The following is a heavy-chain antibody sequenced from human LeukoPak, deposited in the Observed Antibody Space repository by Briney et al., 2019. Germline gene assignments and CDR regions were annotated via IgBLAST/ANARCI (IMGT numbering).Heavy chain of an antibody. CDR1: GFTFSTYN. CDR2: ISNSGSTK. D-gene: IGHD3-9*01. Sequence: PGGSLRLSCAASGFTFSTYNMNWVRQAPGKGLEWVSYISNSGSTKYYADSVKGRFTISRDNVKNSLFLQMNSLSDEDTAVYYCARDFLTGYFDYWGQGTLVTVSS. J-gene: IGHJ4*02. V-gene: IGHV3-48*02. CDR3: ARDFLTGYFDY.